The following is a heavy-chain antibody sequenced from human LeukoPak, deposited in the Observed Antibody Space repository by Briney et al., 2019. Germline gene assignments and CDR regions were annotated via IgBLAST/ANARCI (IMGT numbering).Heavy chain of an antibody. CDR1: GFTFSGYW. CDR2: IKQDGGEK. V-gene: IGHV3-7*01. Sequence: PGGSLRLSCAASGFTFSGYWMSWLRQAPGKGLEWVANIKQDGGEKYYVDSVKGRFTISRDNAKNSLYRQMNSLRAEGTAVYYCARDRGFGQADVWGKGTTVTVSS. D-gene: IGHD3-10*01. CDR3: ARDRGFGQADV. J-gene: IGHJ6*04.